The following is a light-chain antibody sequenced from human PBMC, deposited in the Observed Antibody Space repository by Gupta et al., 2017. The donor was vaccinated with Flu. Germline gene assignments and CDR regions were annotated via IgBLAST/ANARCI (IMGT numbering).Light chain of an antibody. CDR3: QTWDSDTFVV. J-gene: IGLJ2*01. Sequence: SSEVTQPPSVSVSPRHTATITCSGDKLGDKYACWYQHKAGQSPVLLIYRDSKRPSGIPERFSGSNSGNTATLNISGTQAMDEADYYCQTWDSDTFVVFGGGTKLTVL. CDR2: RDS. V-gene: IGLV3-1*01. CDR1: KLGDKY.